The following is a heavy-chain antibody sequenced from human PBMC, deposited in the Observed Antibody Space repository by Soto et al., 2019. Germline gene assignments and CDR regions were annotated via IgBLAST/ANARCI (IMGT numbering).Heavy chain of an antibody. D-gene: IGHD1-1*01. V-gene: IGHV3-23*01. J-gene: IGHJ5*02. Sequence: EVQLLESGGGLVQPGGSLRLSCAASGFTFSSYAMSWVRQAPGKGLEWVSAMSGSGGSTYYADSVKGRFTISRDNSKNTLYQQMNGLRAEDTAVYYCAIPTGTLEPGWFDPWGQGTLVTVAS. CDR1: GFTFSSYA. CDR2: MSGSGGST. CDR3: AIPTGTLEPGWFDP.